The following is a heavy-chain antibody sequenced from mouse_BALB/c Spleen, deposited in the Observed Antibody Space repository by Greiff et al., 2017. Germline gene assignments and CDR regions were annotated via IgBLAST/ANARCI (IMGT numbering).Heavy chain of an antibody. CDR3: ARPTGYGNLDY. CDR2: INPGSGGT. CDR1: GYAFTNYL. D-gene: IGHD2-10*02. Sequence: VQLQQSGAELVRPGTSVKVSCKASGYAFTNYLIEWVKQRPGPGLEWIGVINPGSGGTNYNEKFKGKATLTADKSSSTAYMELSSLTSEDSAVYYCARPTGYGNLDYWGQGTTLTVSS. J-gene: IGHJ2*01. V-gene: IGHV1-54*01.